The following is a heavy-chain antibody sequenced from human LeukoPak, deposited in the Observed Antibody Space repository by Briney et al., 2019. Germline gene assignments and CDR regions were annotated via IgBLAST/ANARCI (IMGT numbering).Heavy chain of an antibody. Sequence: GGSLRLSCAASGFTFSSYGMHWVRQAPGKGLEWVAFIRYDGSNKYYADSVKGRFTISRDNSKNTLYLQMNRLRAEDTAVYYCAKGGAVSSKSITMIRGTRRYYYYMDVWGKGTTVTISS. CDR2: IRYDGSNK. V-gene: IGHV3-30*02. CDR3: AKGGAVSSKSITMIRGTRRYYYYMDV. CDR1: GFTFSSYG. J-gene: IGHJ6*03. D-gene: IGHD3-10*01.